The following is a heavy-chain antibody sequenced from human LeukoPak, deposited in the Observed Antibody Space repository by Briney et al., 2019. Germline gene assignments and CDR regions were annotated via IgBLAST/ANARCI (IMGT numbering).Heavy chain of an antibody. J-gene: IGHJ4*02. Sequence: GGSLRLSCAASGFTFSSHGMSWGRQAPGKVLEWVSTISGSGDNTYYADSVKGRFTISRDNSKDSLYLQMNSLRAEDTAVYYCARVSYGSGSYGAFQYWGKGSLGTVS. D-gene: IGHD3-10*01. CDR1: GFTFSSHG. CDR3: ARVSYGSGSYGAFQY. V-gene: IGHV3-23*01. CDR2: ISGSGDNT.